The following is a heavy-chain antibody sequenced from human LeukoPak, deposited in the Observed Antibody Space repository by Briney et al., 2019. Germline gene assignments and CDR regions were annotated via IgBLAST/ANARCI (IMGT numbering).Heavy chain of an antibody. Sequence: GGSLSLSCAPAGFTLSIYAISWVRQDGGKGLECVSVITTTIRYIKYADSVKGRLTISRDSATNSMYLQVTSLRATETDVYTGAPGPVFSNSWFYYWGPGTLVTASS. CDR1: GFTLSIYA. J-gene: IGHJ5*01. D-gene: IGHD1-26*01. CDR2: ITTTIRYI. V-gene: IGHV3-21*01. CDR3: APGPVFSNSWFYY.